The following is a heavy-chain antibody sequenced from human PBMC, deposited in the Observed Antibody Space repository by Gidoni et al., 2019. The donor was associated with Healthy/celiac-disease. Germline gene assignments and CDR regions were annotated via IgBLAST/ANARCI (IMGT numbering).Heavy chain of an antibody. D-gene: IGHD4-17*01. V-gene: IGHV1-69*01. CDR3: ARDSFDGGTPY. Sequence: QVQLVQSGAEVKKPGSSVKVSCTASGGTFSSYAISWVRQAPGQGRVWMGGLIPIFGTANYAQKFQGRVTITADESTSTAYMELSSLRSEDTAVYYCARDSFDGGTPYWGQGTLVTVSS. CDR2: LIPIFGTA. CDR1: GGTFSSYA. J-gene: IGHJ4*02.